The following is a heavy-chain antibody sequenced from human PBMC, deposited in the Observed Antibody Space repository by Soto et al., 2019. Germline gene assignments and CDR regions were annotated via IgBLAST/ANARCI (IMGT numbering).Heavy chain of an antibody. J-gene: IGHJ4*02. Sequence: PSETLSLTCTVSGGSISSGGYYWSWIRQHPGKGLEWIGYIYYSGSTYYNPSLKSRVTISVDTSKNQFSLKLSSVTAADTPVYYCARDSRFLGYKYDYWGQGTLVTVSS. CDR2: IYYSGST. CDR3: ARDSRFLGYKYDY. CDR1: GGSISSGGYY. D-gene: IGHD3-3*01. V-gene: IGHV4-31*03.